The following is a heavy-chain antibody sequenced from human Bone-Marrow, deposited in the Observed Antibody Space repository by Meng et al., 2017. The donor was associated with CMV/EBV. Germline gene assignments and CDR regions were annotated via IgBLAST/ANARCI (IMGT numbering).Heavy chain of an antibody. V-gene: IGHV1-2*02. J-gene: IGHJ6*02. CDR1: GYTFTSYG. CDR3: ASLNEVVPAAGYYLYYYGMDV. CDR2: INPNSGGT. D-gene: IGHD2-2*01. Sequence: ASVKVSCKASGYTFTSYGISWVRQAPGQGLEWMGWINPNSGGTNYAQKFQGRVTMTRDTSISTAYMELSRLRSDDSAVYYCASLNEVVPAAGYYLYYYGMDVWGQGTTVTVSS.